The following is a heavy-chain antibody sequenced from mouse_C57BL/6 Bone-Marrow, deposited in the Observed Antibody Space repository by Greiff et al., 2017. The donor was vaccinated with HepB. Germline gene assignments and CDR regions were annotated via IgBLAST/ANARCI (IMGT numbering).Heavy chain of an antibody. J-gene: IGHJ1*03. Sequence: QVQLKQSGAELARPGASVKLSCKASGYTFTSYGISWVKQRTGQGLEWIGEIYPRSGNTYYNEKFKGKATLTADKSSSTAYMELRSLTSEDSAVYFCARGMGLRQVWYFDVWGTGTTVTVSS. V-gene: IGHV1-81*01. D-gene: IGHD2-4*01. CDR3: ARGMGLRQVWYFDV. CDR1: GYTFTSYG. CDR2: IYPRSGNT.